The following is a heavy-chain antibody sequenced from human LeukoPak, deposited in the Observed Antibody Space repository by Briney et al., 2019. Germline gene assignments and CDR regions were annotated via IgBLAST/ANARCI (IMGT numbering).Heavy chain of an antibody. D-gene: IGHD6-19*01. CDR2: IIPIFGTA. J-gene: IGHJ4*02. V-gene: IGHV1-69*05. Sequence: SVKVSCKASGGTFSSYAISWVRQAPGQGLEWMGGIIPIFGTANYAQKFQGRVTITTDESTSTAYMELSSLRPEDTAVYYCARSIAVAGTSYYFDYWGQGTLVTVSS. CDR3: ARSIAVAGTSYYFDY. CDR1: GGTFSSYA.